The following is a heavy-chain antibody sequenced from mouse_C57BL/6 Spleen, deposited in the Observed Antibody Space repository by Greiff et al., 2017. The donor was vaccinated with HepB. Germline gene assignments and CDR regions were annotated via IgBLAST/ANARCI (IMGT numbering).Heavy chain of an antibody. CDR2: IDPENGDT. Sequence: EVQLQQSGAELVRPGASVKLSCTASGFNIKDDYMHWVKQRPEQGLEWIGWIDPENGDTEYASKFQGKATITADTSSNTAYLQLSSLTSEDTAVYYCTTGNYWYFDVWGTGTTVTVS. V-gene: IGHV14-4*01. J-gene: IGHJ1*03. CDR1: GFNIKDDY. D-gene: IGHD2-1*01. CDR3: TTGNYWYFDV.